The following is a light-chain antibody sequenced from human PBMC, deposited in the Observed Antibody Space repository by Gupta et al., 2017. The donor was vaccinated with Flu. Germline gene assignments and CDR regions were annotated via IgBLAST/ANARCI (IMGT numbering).Light chain of an antibody. Sequence: PSTLSASVGDRVTITCRASQSISSWLNWYQQKPGKAPKLLIYKASSLESGVPSRFSGSGSGTEFTLTISSLQPDDIATYYCQQYDSSSGTFGPGTKVEIK. CDR2: KAS. V-gene: IGKV1-5*03. CDR1: QSISSW. CDR3: QQYDSSSGT. J-gene: IGKJ1*01.